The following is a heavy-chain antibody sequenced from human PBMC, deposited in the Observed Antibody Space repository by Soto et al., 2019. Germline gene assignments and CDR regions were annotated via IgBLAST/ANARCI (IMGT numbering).Heavy chain of an antibody. CDR3: ARPYSSTLENWFDP. CDR2: IYYSGST. J-gene: IGHJ5*02. Sequence: SETLSLTCTVSGGSISSYYWSWIRQPPGKGLEWIGYIYYSGSTNYNPSLKSRVTISVDTSKNQFSLKLSSVTAADTAVYYCARPYSSTLENWFDPWGQGTLVTVSS. CDR1: GGSISSYY. V-gene: IGHV4-59*01. D-gene: IGHD6-13*01.